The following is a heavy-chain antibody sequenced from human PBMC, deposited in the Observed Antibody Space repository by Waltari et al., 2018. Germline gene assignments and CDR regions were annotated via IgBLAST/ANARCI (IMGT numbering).Heavy chain of an antibody. D-gene: IGHD3-22*01. Sequence: QVQLQQSGPGLVKSSETLSLTCSVSDGSVTSHYWAWIRQSPEKGREWLGGMHYSGDTKYNPSLKSRVSISVDTSKNQFSLKVSSVTAADTAVYYCARSWYYYDTTGYYFDSWGQGTLVTVSS. V-gene: IGHV4-59*02. CDR1: DGSVTSHY. CDR2: MHYSGDT. J-gene: IGHJ4*02. CDR3: ARSWYYYDTTGYYFDS.